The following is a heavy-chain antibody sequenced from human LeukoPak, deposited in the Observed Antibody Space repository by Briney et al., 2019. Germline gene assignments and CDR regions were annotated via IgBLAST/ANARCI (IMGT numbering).Heavy chain of an antibody. CDR2: IYYSGNT. D-gene: IGHD1-14*01. V-gene: IGHV4-59*01. Sequence: PSETLSLTCSVSGDSFRSYYWSWVRLPPGKGLEWIAFIYYSGNTNYNPSLKSLVTISIDTSKTQFSLKLTSVTAADTAVYYWARDHGGRNQLDAAFDIWGQGTMVAVSS. CDR1: GDSFRSYY. CDR3: ARDHGGRNQLDAAFDI. J-gene: IGHJ3*02.